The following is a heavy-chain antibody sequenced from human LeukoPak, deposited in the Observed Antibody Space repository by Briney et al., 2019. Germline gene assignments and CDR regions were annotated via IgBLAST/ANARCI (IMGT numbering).Heavy chain of an antibody. J-gene: IGHJ4*02. V-gene: IGHV4-39*07. Sequence: PSETLSLTCTVSGASISSSSYYWGWIRQPPGRGLEWIGNIYYSGSAYYNPSLKSRVTISVDTSKNQFSLKLSSVTAADTAVYYCARARRPNFDYWGQGTLVTVSS. CDR3: ARARRPNFDY. CDR1: GASISSSSYY. CDR2: IYYSGSA. D-gene: IGHD1-1*01.